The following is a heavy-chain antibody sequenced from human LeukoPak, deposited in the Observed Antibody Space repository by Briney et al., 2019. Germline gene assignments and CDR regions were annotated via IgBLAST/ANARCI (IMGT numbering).Heavy chain of an antibody. CDR3: AKARGYSFGDEYLDY. D-gene: IGHD5-18*01. Sequence: GGSLRLSCTASGFTFGRYAMSWVRQAPGKGLEWVSSISVSGGSTSYADSVKGRFTISRDNSKNTLDLQMNSLRAEDTAVYYCAKARGYSFGDEYLDYWGQGTLVTVSS. CDR1: GFTFGRYA. J-gene: IGHJ4*02. CDR2: ISVSGGST. V-gene: IGHV3-23*01.